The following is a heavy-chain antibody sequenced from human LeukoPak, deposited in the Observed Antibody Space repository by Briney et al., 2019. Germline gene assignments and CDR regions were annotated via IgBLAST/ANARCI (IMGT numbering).Heavy chain of an antibody. CDR2: INRDGSEE. J-gene: IGHJ4*02. CDR1: GITFRNFW. D-gene: IGHD3-3*01. CDR3: ARDYDFWSGTFDY. V-gene: IGHV3-7*01. Sequence: GGSLRLSCAASGITFRNFWMTWVRQAPGKGLEWVANINRDGSEEYYVGSVKGRFTISRDNAKNSLYLQMNSLRAEDTAVYYCARDYDFWSGTFDYWGQGTLVTVSS.